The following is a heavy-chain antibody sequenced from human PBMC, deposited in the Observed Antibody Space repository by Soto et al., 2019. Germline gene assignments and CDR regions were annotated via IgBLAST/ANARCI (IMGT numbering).Heavy chain of an antibody. Sequence: GGSLRLSCSASGFTFSEDCMSWVRQVPGKGLEWVSYISHSGSTTDYADSVKGRFTISRDNVNNSLFLQMNSLRADDTAVYYCARDFGMDVWGHGSTVTVSS. V-gene: IGHV3-11*01. CDR2: ISHSGSTT. CDR1: GFTFSEDC. J-gene: IGHJ6*02. CDR3: ARDFGMDV.